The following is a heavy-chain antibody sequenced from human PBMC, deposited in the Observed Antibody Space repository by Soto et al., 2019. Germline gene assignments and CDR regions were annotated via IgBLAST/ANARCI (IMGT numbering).Heavy chain of an antibody. V-gene: IGHV4-31*03. CDR3: ARERSMGLNWFDP. CDR2: IYYSGST. CDR1: GGSISSGGYY. Sequence: SETLSLTCTVSGGSISSGGYYWSWIRQHPGKGLEWIGYIYYSGSTYYNPSLKSRVTISVDTSKNQFSLKLSSVTAADTAVYYCARERSMGLNWFDPWGQGTLVTVSS. D-gene: IGHD3-10*01. J-gene: IGHJ5*02.